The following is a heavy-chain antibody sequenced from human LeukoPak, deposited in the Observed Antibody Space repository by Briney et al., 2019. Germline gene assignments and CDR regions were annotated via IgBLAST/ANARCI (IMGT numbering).Heavy chain of an antibody. V-gene: IGHV3-48*03. CDR1: GFTFNSYD. D-gene: IGHD4-17*01. J-gene: IGHJ4*02. CDR3: AREGIYGDYVGIDY. CDR2: ISSSSII. Sequence: GGSLRLSCASSGFTFNSYDINWVRQAPGKGLEWVSYISSSSIIYYADSVKGRFTISRDNAKNSLYLQMNSLRAEDTAVYYCAREGIYGDYVGIDYWGQGTLVTVSS.